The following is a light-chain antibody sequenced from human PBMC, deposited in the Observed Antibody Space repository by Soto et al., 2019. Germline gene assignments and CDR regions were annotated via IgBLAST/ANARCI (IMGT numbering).Light chain of an antibody. J-gene: IGLJ2*01. Sequence: QSAPTQPPSASGSPGQSVTFSCTGTSSDVGGYNYVSWYQQYPGKDPKLMIYEVYKRHSGVPDRFSGSKSGNTASLTVSGLQPEDEDDYYCSAYAGSSTWVFGGGTKLTVL. V-gene: IGLV2-8*01. CDR1: SSDVGGYNY. CDR3: SAYAGSSTWV. CDR2: EVY.